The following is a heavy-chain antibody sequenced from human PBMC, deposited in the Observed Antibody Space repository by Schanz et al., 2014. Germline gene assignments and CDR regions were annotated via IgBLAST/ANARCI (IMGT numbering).Heavy chain of an antibody. D-gene: IGHD5-18*01. V-gene: IGHV4-59*11. CDR1: DGSISSHY. Sequence: QVQLQESGPGLVKPSETLSLTCTVSDGSISSHYWSWVRQAPGEGLEWIAYLLSSERAKYNPSLDSRSTLSLDTSKSQFSLHLRYVTAADTAVYYCATIPRGNIYGYFDYWGQGSLVTVSS. CDR3: ATIPRGNIYGYFDY. J-gene: IGHJ4*02. CDR2: LLSSERA.